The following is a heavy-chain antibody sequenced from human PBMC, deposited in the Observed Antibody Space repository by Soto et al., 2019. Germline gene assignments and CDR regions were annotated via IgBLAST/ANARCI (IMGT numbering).Heavy chain of an antibody. D-gene: IGHD5-12*01. V-gene: IGHV3-7*01. CDR3: ARGGNGYENWPPYYYYGMDV. Sequence: EVQLVESGGGFVQPGGSLRLSCAASGFTFDSYWMTWVRQAPGKGLEWVAHIKQDGGQTYYVDSVKGRFTISRDNAKTSLYLQMNSLRAEDPSVYFCARGGNGYENWPPYYYYGMDVW. J-gene: IGHJ6*01. CDR1: GFTFDSYW. CDR2: IKQDGGQT.